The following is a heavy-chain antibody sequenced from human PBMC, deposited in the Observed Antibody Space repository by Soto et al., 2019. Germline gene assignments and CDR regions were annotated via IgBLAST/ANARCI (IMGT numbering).Heavy chain of an antibody. Sequence: GGSLRLSCAASGFTFSSYGMHWVRQAPGKGLEWVAVISYDGSNKYYADSVKGRFTISRDNSKNTLYLQMNSLRAEDTAVYYCAAHKEYYYDSSGYYSHFDYWGQGPLVTV. V-gene: IGHV3-30*03. CDR3: AAHKEYYYDSSGYYSHFDY. D-gene: IGHD3-22*01. CDR2: ISYDGSNK. CDR1: GFTFSSYG. J-gene: IGHJ4*02.